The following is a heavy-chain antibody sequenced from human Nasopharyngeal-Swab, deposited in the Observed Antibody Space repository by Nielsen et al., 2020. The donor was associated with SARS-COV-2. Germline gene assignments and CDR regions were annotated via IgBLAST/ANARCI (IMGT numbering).Heavy chain of an antibody. D-gene: IGHD2-15*01. CDR2: MNPNSGNT. J-gene: IGHJ4*02. V-gene: IGHV1-8*01. CDR1: GYTFTSYD. Sequence: ASVKVSCKASGYTFTSYDINWVRQATGQGLEWMGWMNPNSGNTGYAQKFQGRVTMTRNTSISTAYMELSSLRSEDTAVYYCARATRPNSMVAGYYFDYWGQGTLVTVSS. CDR3: ARATRPNSMVAGYYFDY.